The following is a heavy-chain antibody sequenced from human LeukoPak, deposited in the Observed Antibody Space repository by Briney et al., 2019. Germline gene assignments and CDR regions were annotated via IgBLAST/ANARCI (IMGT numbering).Heavy chain of an antibody. CDR3: ARGKEEQLVLLQYPLWFMNWFDP. J-gene: IGHJ5*02. CDR2: ISGSGGTT. Sequence: GGSLRLSCAASGFTFSGYAMSWVRQAPGKGLEWVSGISGSGGTTYYADSVKGRFTTSRDTSKNTLYLQMNSLRAEDTAVYYCARGKEEQLVLLQYPLWFMNWFDPWGQGTLVTVSS. D-gene: IGHD6-13*01. V-gene: IGHV3-23*01. CDR1: GFTFSGYA.